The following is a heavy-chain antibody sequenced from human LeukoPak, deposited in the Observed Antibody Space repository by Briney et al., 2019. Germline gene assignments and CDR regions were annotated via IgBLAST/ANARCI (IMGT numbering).Heavy chain of an antibody. J-gene: IGHJ4*02. CDR3: ARGPYYNALTDYYNTSHYFDY. CDR2: ISYDGSNK. Sequence: GGSLRLSCAASGFTFSSYATHWVRQAPGKGLEWVGVISYDGSNKYYAGSVKGRFTISRDTSNNTLYLQMIRLRADDTAVYYCARGPYYNALTDYYNTSHYFDYWGQGTLVTVSS. V-gene: IGHV3-30*04. D-gene: IGHD3-9*01. CDR1: GFTFSSYA.